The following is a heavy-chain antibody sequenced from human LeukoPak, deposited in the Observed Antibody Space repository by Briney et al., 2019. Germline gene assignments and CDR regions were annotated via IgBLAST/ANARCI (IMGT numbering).Heavy chain of an antibody. J-gene: IGHJ4*02. D-gene: IGHD3-10*01. Sequence: ASVKVSFKASGYTFTSYGISWVRQAPGQRLEWMGWISASNGNTNFAQKFSGRITMTTDTSTGTAYMELRSLTSDDTAVYYCARVPLVRGVIGGGDYWGQGTLVTVSS. CDR1: GYTFTSYG. CDR3: ARVPLVRGVIGGGDY. CDR2: ISASNGNT. V-gene: IGHV1-18*01.